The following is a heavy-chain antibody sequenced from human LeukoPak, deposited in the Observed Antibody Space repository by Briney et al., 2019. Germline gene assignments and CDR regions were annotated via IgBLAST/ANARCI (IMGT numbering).Heavy chain of an antibody. CDR2: IDWDDDK. Sequence: LRLSCAASGFTFSSYSMNWVRQPPGKALEWLARIDWDDDKYYSTSLKTRLTISKDTSKNQVVLTMTNMDPEDTATYYCARLRGVRGVYYFDYWGQGTLVTVSS. D-gene: IGHD3-10*01. V-gene: IGHV2-70*11. CDR1: GFTFSSYSM. J-gene: IGHJ4*02. CDR3: ARLRGVRGVYYFDY.